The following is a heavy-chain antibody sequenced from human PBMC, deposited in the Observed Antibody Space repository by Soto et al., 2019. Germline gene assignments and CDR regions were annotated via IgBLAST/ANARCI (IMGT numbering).Heavy chain of an antibody. Sequence: GASVKVSCKASGYTFTSYGISWVRQAPGQGLEWMGWISAYNGNTNYAQKLQGRVTMTTDPPKNQISLRLTSVTAADTAVYYCAREGGGYRFDYWGQGALVTVSS. CDR3: AREGGGYRFDY. CDR1: GYTFTSYG. J-gene: IGHJ4*02. D-gene: IGHD1-26*01. V-gene: IGHV1-18*01. CDR2: ISAYNGNT.